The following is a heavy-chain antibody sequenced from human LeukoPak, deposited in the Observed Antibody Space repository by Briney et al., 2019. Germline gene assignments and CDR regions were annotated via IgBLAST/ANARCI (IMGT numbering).Heavy chain of an antibody. J-gene: IGHJ1*01. CDR3: AATIKRDYGHTNSAY. CDR1: GDSISSYF. Sequence: PSETLSLTCTVPGDSISSYFWSWIRQPPGKGLEWIGYMHNGVHTNYNPSLKSRVTISGDTSKNQVSLKLTSVTAADTAVHYRAATIKRDYGHTNSAYCAQGPLGPGSA. D-gene: IGHD4/OR15-4a*01. V-gene: IGHV4-59*01. CDR2: MHNGVHT.